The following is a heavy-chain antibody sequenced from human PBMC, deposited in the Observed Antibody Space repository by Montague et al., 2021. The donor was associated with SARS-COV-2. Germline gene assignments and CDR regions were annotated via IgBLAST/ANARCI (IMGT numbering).Heavy chain of an antibody. CDR3: ARQLPSYCSTNKCYPYYLDV. CDR2: ISYGGRT. D-gene: IGHD2-2*01. Sequence: SETLSLTCTVSGGSISSPDYYWGWIRPSPGKGLEGIGSISYGGRTYYNPSLRSRVSFSMDTSKNHFSLSLNSVTAADTAVYFCARQLPSYCSTNKCYPYYLDVWGQGTLVTVSS. J-gene: IGHJ4*02. V-gene: IGHV4-39*01. CDR1: GGSISSPDYY.